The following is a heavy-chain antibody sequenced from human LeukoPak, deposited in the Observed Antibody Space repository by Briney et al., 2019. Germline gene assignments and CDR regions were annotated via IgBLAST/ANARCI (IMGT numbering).Heavy chain of an antibody. CDR1: GFSFSSYG. CDR3: ARLMVGQAGVGATHLDY. Sequence: GGSLRLSCAASGFSFSSYGMHWVRQAPDKGREWLTFIRHDGSDKYYADSVKGRFTISRDNSKNTLYLQIDSLRIEDTAVYYCARLMVGQAGVGATHLDYWGQGTLVAVSS. V-gene: IGHV3-30*02. CDR2: IRHDGSDK. D-gene: IGHD1-26*01. J-gene: IGHJ4*02.